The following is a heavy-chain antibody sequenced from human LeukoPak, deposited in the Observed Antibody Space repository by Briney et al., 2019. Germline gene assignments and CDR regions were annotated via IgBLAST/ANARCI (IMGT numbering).Heavy chain of an antibody. CDR1: GYTFTGYY. D-gene: IGHD2-8*01. Sequence: ASVKVSCKASGYTFTGYYIHWVLQAPGQGPEWMGWINPNSGGTNYAQKFQDRVTMTRYTSISTVYMELNRLRSDDTGFYYFARGRRRQLIMLDFALWGQGTMVSVHS. CDR2: INPNSGGT. CDR3: ARGRRRQLIMLDFAL. V-gene: IGHV1-2*02. J-gene: IGHJ3*01.